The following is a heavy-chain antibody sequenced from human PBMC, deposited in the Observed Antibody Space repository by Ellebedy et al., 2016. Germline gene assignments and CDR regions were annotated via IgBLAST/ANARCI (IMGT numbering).Heavy chain of an antibody. D-gene: IGHD6-13*01. Sequence: ASVKVSXXASGYTFTSYDINWVRQATGQGLEWMGWMNPNNGNTNYAQKLQGRVTMTTDTSTSTAYMELRSLRSDDTAVYYCEIRRGYSSKPQDYWGQGTLVAVSS. V-gene: IGHV1-18*01. J-gene: IGHJ4*02. CDR2: MNPNNGNT. CDR1: GYTFTSYD. CDR3: EIRRGYSSKPQDY.